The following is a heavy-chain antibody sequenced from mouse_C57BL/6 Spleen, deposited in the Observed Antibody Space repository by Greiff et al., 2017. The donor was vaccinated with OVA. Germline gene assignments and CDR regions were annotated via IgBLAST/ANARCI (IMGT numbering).Heavy chain of an antibody. J-gene: IGHJ1*03. CDR2: IYPGDGDT. D-gene: IGHD1-1*01. V-gene: IGHV1-82*01. CDR3: ARDYYGSSYWYFDV. CDR1: GSAFSSSW. Sequence: VQLKESGPELVKPGASVKISCKASGSAFSSSWMNWVKQRPGKGLEWIGRIYPGDGDTNYTGKFKGKATLTADKSSSTAYMQLSSLTSEDSAVYFCARDYYGSSYWYFDVWGTGTTVTVSS.